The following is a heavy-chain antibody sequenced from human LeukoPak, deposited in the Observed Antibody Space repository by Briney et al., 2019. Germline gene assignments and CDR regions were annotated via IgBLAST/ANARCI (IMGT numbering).Heavy chain of an antibody. CDR3: ARVQSESLGDRAFGAFDI. Sequence: ASVKVSCKASGYTFTGYYMHWVRQAPGQGLEWMGWINPNSGGTNYAQKFQGRVTMTRDTSISTAYMELSRLRSDDTAVYYCARVQSESLGDRAFGAFDIWGQGTMVTVSS. CDR2: INPNSGGT. V-gene: IGHV1-2*02. J-gene: IGHJ3*02. D-gene: IGHD3-16*01. CDR1: GYTFTGYY.